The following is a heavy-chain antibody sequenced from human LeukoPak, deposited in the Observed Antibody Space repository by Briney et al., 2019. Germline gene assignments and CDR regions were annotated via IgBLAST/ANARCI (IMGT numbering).Heavy chain of an antibody. D-gene: IGHD6-19*01. CDR1: GYSFTSYW. CDR3: ARQDGPLAGRFDP. J-gene: IGHJ5*02. CDR2: IYPDDSGT. V-gene: IGHV5-51*01. Sequence: GESLKISCKGSGYSFTSYWIGWVRQMPGKGLEWMGIIYPDDSGTRYSPSFQGQVTISADKSIGTAYLQWSSLKASDTAMYYCARQDGPLAGRFDPWGQGTLVTVSS.